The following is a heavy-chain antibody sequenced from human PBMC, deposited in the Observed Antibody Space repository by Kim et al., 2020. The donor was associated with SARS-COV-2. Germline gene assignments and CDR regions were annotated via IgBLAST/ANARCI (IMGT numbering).Heavy chain of an antibody. V-gene: IGHV1-18*04. J-gene: IGHJ5*02. Sequence: ASVKVSCKASGYTFISYGISWVRQAPGQGLEWMGWVSGNNDDTNYAQKFQGRVTMTTDTSTTTAYMELRSLRSDDTAVYYCARDWNVVLRVDCFDPWGQGTLVPVSS. CDR1: GYTFISYG. D-gene: IGHD2-15*01. CDR2: VSGNNDDT. CDR3: ARDWNVVLRVDCFDP.